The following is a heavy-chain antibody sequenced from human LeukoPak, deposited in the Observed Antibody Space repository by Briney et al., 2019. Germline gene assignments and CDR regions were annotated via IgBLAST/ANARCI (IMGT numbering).Heavy chain of an antibody. V-gene: IGHV4-59*11. J-gene: IGHJ4*02. Sequence: SETLSLTCTVSGVSISSHYWSWIRQPPGKGLEWIGYVFDSENTKDNLSLKSRITLSADTSKNQFSLRLNSVTAADTAVYYCATIKRGSIFGYFDFWGQGILVTVSS. CDR2: VFDSENT. CDR3: ATIKRGSIFGYFDF. CDR1: GVSISSHY. D-gene: IGHD5-18*01.